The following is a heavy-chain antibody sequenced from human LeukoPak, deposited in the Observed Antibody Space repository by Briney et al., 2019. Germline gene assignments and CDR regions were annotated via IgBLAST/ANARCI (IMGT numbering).Heavy chain of an antibody. V-gene: IGHV1-8*01. Sequence: ASVKVSCKASGYTFTSYDINWVRQATGQGLEWMGWMNPNSGNTGYAQKFQGRVTMTRNTSISTAYMELSSLRAEGTAVYYCARDPYLSYDSTYGMDVWGQGTTVTVSS. J-gene: IGHJ6*02. CDR2: MNPNSGNT. D-gene: IGHD3-22*01. CDR3: ARDPYLSYDSTYGMDV. CDR1: GYTFTSYD.